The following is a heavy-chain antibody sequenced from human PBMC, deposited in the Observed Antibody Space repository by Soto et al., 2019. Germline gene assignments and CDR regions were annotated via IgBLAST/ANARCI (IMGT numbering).Heavy chain of an antibody. CDR2: IIPILGIA. J-gene: IGHJ4*02. CDR1: GGTFSSYT. D-gene: IGHD2-15*01. Sequence: ASVKVSCKASGGTFSSYTISWVRQAPGQGLEWMGRIIPILGIANYAQKFQGRVTITADKSTSTAYMELSSLRSEDTAVYYCARDCTGGSCFCIYWGQGTLVTVSS. CDR3: ARDCTGGSCFCIY. V-gene: IGHV1-69*04.